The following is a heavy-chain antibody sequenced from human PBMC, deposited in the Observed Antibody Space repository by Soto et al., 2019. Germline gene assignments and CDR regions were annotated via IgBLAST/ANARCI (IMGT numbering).Heavy chain of an antibody. D-gene: IGHD4-17*01. J-gene: IGHJ4*02. CDR3: AHRQTLTRGYYFDY. CDR2: IYWDDDK. Sequence: QITLKESGPTLVKPTQTLTLTCTFSGFSLSTSGVGVGWIRQPPGKALEWLALIYWDDDKRYSPSLKSRLTITKDTSKNQVVLTMTDMDPVDTATYYCAHRQTLTRGYYFDYWGQGTLVTVSS. CDR1: GFSLSTSGVG. V-gene: IGHV2-5*02.